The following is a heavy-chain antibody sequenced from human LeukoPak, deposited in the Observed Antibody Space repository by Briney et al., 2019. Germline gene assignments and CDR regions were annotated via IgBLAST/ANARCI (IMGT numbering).Heavy chain of an antibody. J-gene: IGHJ4*02. D-gene: IGHD5-18*01. Sequence: SETLSLACTVSGGSITSHYWSWVRQPPGKGLEWIAYLFDSVRTKDNPSLRSRLTLSADTSKNQFSLRLNSVTAADTAVYYCATIKRGSIFGYFDFWGQGIKVTVSS. V-gene: IGHV4-59*11. CDR3: ATIKRGSIFGYFDF. CDR1: GGSITSHY. CDR2: LFDSVRT.